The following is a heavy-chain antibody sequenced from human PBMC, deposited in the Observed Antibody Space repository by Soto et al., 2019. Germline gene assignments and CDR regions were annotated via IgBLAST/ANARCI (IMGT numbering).Heavy chain of an antibody. Sequence: GGSLRLSCAASGFIFTKYAMNWVRQAPGKGLEWVSGISGSGDRTYYADSVKGWFTISRDNPKNTLYLQMNSLREDDTALYYCTKDINMGGVDVWGQGTTVTV. V-gene: IGHV3-23*01. J-gene: IGHJ6*02. CDR1: GFIFTKYA. D-gene: IGHD1-20*01. CDR2: ISGSGDRT. CDR3: TKDINMGGVDV.